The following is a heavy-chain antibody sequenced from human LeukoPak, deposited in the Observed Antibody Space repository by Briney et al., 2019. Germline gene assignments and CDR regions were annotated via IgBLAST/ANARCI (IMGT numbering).Heavy chain of an antibody. D-gene: IGHD1-26*01. CDR1: GFTFDDYG. CDR2: INWNGGST. CDR3: ARDGEWELPFEY. V-gene: IGHV3-20*04. J-gene: IGHJ4*02. Sequence: GGSLRLSCAASGFTFDDYGMSWVRQAPGKGLEWVSGINWNGGSTGYADSVKGRFTISRDNAKNSLYLQMNSLRAEDTAVYYCARDGEWELPFEYWGQGTLVTVSS.